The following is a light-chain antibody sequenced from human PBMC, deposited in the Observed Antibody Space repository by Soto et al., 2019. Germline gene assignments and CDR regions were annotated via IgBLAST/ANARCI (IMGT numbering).Light chain of an antibody. CDR1: QSLLHSNGKNY. CDR3: MQALQLPWT. J-gene: IGKJ1*01. CDR2: FGS. V-gene: IGKV2-28*01. Sequence: DIVMTQSPLPLSVTPGEPASISCRSSQSLLHSNGKNYLDWYLQKPGQSPQLLIYFGSDRASGVPARFSGSGSGTDFTLQISRVEAEDVGVYFCMQALQLPWTFVQGTKVEIK.